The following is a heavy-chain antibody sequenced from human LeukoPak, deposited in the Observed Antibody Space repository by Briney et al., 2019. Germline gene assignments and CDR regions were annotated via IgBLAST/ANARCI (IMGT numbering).Heavy chain of an antibody. CDR3: ARDGLKGGDYDY. CDR2: INPNTGDT. J-gene: IGHJ4*02. Sequence: ASVKVSCKASGYTFSDYYMHWVRQAPGQGLEWMGWINPNTGDTNYAQNFQGRVTMTSDTSISTAYMELSRVRSDDTAVYYCARDGLKGGDYDYWGQGTLVTVSS. CDR1: GYTFSDYY. V-gene: IGHV1-2*02. D-gene: IGHD4-17*01.